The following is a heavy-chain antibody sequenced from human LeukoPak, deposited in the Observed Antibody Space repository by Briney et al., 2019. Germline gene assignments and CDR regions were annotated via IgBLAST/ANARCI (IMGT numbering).Heavy chain of an antibody. D-gene: IGHD6-19*01. CDR2: MYYSGST. V-gene: IGHV4-59*08. Sequence: SETLSLTCTVSGGSISSYYWTWIRQPPGKGLEWIASMYYSGSTYYNSSLKSRVTISVDTSKSHFSLKLSSVTAADTAVYYCARQKVAGRSFDYWGQGTLVTVSS. CDR3: ARQKVAGRSFDY. CDR1: GGSISSYY. J-gene: IGHJ4*02.